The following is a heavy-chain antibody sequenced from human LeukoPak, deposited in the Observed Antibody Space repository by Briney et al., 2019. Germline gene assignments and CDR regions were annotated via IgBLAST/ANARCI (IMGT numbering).Heavy chain of an antibody. J-gene: IGHJ3*02. V-gene: IGHV4-39*07. CDR2: IYYSGST. CDR3: ASSSDWMNDAFDI. Sequence: PSETLSLTCTVSGGSISSSSYYWGWIRQPPGKGLEWIGSIYYSGSTYYNPSLKSRVTISVDTSKNQFSLKLSSVTAADTAVYYCASSSDWMNDAFDIWGQGTMVTVSS. CDR1: GGSISSSSYY. D-gene: IGHD1-1*01.